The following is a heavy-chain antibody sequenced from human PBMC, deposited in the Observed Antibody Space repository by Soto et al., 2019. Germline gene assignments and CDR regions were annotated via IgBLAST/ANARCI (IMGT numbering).Heavy chain of an antibody. Sequence: QVQLVESGGGVVQPGRSLRLSCAASGFTFSSYGMHWVRQAPGKGLEWVAVISYDGSNKYYADSVKGRFTISRDNSKNTLYLQMNRLRAEDTAVYYCAKDGGIVVVPAANIDYWGQGTLVTVSS. V-gene: IGHV3-30*18. CDR2: ISYDGSNK. J-gene: IGHJ4*02. CDR1: GFTFSSYG. CDR3: AKDGGIVVVPAANIDY. D-gene: IGHD2-2*01.